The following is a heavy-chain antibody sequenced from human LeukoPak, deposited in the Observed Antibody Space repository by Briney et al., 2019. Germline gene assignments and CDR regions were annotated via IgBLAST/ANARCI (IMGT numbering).Heavy chain of an antibody. CDR3: ARHGSEETTYDY. CDR1: GYSFTSYW. Sequence: GGSLRLSCKGSGYSFTSYWIGWVRQMPGKGLEWMGIIYPGDSDTRYSPSFQGQVTISADKSISTAYLQWSSLKASDTAMYCCARHGSEETTYDYWGQGTLVTVSS. CDR2: IYPGDSDT. V-gene: IGHV5-51*01. D-gene: IGHD1-1*01. J-gene: IGHJ4*02.